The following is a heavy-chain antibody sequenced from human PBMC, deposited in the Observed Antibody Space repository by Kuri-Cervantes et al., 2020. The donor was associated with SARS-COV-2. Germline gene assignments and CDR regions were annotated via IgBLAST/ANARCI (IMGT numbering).Heavy chain of an antibody. CDR3: ARPTRGKLD. V-gene: IGHV5-51*01. CDR2: IYPGDSDT. Sequence: ETLSLTCKGSGYSFTGYWIAWVRQMPGKGLECMGIIYPGDSDTRYSPSFQGQVTISADKSINTAYLQWSSLKASDTAMYYCARPTRGKLDWGPGTLVTDSS. J-gene: IGHJ4*02. CDR1: GYSFTGYW. D-gene: IGHD1-7*01.